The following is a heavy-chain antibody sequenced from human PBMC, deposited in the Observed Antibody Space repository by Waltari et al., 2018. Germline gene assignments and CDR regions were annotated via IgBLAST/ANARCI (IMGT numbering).Heavy chain of an antibody. D-gene: IGHD1-20*01. CDR1: GYTFTGYY. J-gene: IGHJ5*02. Sequence: QVQLVQSGAEVKKPGASVKVSCKASGYTFTGYYMHWVRQAPGQGLEWMGWINPNSGGTNYAQKFQGRVTMTRETSSSTAYMGLGRLRFDDTAVYYCARGGTVRITGTRGHWFDPWGQGTLVTVSS. V-gene: IGHV1-2*02. CDR3: ARGGTVRITGTRGHWFDP. CDR2: INPNSGGT.